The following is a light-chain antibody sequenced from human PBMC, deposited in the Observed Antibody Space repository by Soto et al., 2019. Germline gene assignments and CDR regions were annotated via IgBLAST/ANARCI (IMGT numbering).Light chain of an antibody. J-gene: IGLJ1*01. CDR2: YDD. Sequence: QSVLTQPPSVSEAPRQRVTVSCSGSSSNIGNNAVNWYQQLPGKAPKLLIYYDDLLPSGVSDRFSGSKSGTSASLAISGLQSEDEADYYCAAWDDSLNGPYVFXTGTKLTVL. V-gene: IGLV1-36*01. CDR3: AAWDDSLNGPYV. CDR1: SSNIGNNA.